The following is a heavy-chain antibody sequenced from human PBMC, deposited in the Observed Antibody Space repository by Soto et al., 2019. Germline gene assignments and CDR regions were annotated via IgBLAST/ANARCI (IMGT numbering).Heavy chain of an antibody. CDR3: AKQVAVVGDFDN. Sequence: EVQLLESGGGSVQPGGSLRLSCAASGFSFSSYAMRWVRQAPGKGLEWVSGISSSGGSTYYADSVKGRFTISRDNSKSTLYLQMNSLRAKDKAVYYCAKQVAVVGDFDNWGHGTLVTVSP. J-gene: IGHJ4*01. V-gene: IGHV3-23*01. CDR2: ISSSGGST. D-gene: IGHD6-19*01. CDR1: GFSFSSYA.